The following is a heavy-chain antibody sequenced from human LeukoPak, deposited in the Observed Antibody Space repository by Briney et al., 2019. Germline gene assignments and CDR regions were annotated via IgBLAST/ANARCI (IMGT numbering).Heavy chain of an antibody. CDR2: IYYSGTN. V-gene: IGHV4-59*01. Sequence: SETVSLTCTVSGVSISSYYWNWLPQPPGKGLEWMGYIYYSGTNNYNTSLRRRVTTTVDTPKNHFSLKLSSVTAADTAVYYCARFPQGGYNYFDYWGQGTLVTVSS. CDR3: ARFPQGGYNYFDY. J-gene: IGHJ4*02. CDR1: GVSISSYY. D-gene: IGHD5-24*01.